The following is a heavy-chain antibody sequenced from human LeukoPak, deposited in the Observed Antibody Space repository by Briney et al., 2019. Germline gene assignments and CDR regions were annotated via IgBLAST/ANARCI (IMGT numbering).Heavy chain of an antibody. J-gene: IGHJ4*02. CDR3: ARQTERDAYNRY. CDR1: GFTLSSYW. V-gene: IGHV3-7*05. Sequence: PGGSLRLSCAVSGFTLSSYWMTWVRPAPGKGLEWVANIKQDGSEKNYVDSVKGRFTISRDNAKNSLYLQMSSLRADDTALYYCARQTERDAYNRYWGQGTLVTVSS. CDR2: IKQDGSEK. D-gene: IGHD5-24*01.